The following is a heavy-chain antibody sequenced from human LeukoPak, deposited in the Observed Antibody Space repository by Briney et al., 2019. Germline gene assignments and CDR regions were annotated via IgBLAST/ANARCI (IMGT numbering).Heavy chain of an antibody. Sequence: GGSLRLSCAASGFTFSRYWMTWVRQAPGKGLEWVANIKQDGSEKYYVDSVKGRFTISRDNAKNSLYLQMNSLRAEDTAVYYCARSEMVGANYFDYWGQGTLVTVSS. CDR1: GFTFSRYW. V-gene: IGHV3-7*03. CDR3: ARSEMVGANYFDY. D-gene: IGHD1-26*01. CDR2: IKQDGSEK. J-gene: IGHJ4*02.